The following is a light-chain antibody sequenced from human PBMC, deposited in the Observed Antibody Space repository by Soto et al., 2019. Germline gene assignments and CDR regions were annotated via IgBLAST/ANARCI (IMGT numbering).Light chain of an antibody. CDR3: QHYNGAPWT. CDR2: AAS. CDR1: QGISTY. V-gene: IGKV1-27*01. Sequence: DIQMTQSPSSLSASVGDRVTITCRASQGISTYLVWYQQKPGKVPKLLIFAASTLHSGVPSRFSGSGSGTDFTLTISSLQPEDVATYYCQHYNGAPWTFGQGNKVEIK. J-gene: IGKJ1*01.